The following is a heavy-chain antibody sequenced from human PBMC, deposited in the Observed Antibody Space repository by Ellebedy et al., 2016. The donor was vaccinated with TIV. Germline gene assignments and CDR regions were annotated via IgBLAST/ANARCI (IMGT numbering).Heavy chain of an antibody. CDR1: GFTFSNYA. V-gene: IGHV3-23*01. J-gene: IGHJ4*02. Sequence: PGGSLRLSCAASGFTFSNYAMNWVRQAPGKGLEWVSGISPSGGSTFYADSVKGRFTISRDNAKNSLYLQMNSLRAEDTAVYYCASPPGVVALWGQGTLVTVSS. CDR2: ISPSGGST. D-gene: IGHD3-10*01. CDR3: ASPPGVVAL.